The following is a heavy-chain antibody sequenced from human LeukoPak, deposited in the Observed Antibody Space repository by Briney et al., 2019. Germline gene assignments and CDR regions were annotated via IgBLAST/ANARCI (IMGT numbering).Heavy chain of an antibody. J-gene: IGHJ1*01. CDR3: ARALHDYNNKYFQH. Sequence: GGSLRLSCAASGFTFSSYGMHWVRQAPGKGLEWVAVIWYDGSNKYYADSVKGRFTISRDNAKNSLYLQMNSLRAEDTAVYYCARALHDYNNKYFQHWGQGTLVTVSS. V-gene: IGHV3-33*01. CDR2: IWYDGSNK. CDR1: GFTFSSYG. D-gene: IGHD4-11*01.